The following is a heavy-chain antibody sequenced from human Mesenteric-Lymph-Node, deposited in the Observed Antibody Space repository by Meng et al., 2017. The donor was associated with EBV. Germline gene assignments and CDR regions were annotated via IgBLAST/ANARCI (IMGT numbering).Heavy chain of an antibody. CDR3: AGGREETSTPDFDY. D-gene: IGHD3-16*01. CDR2: IIPMFGTP. V-gene: IGHV1-69*01. J-gene: IGHJ4*02. CDR1: GYSFIKNH. Sequence: QVQLVQSGAEVKKPGASVKVSCKASGYSFIKNHIHWVRQAPGQGLEWMGGIIPMFGTPTYSQKFQARVTITAHESPTTAYMELSSLRFEDTAVYYCAGGREETSTPDFDYWGQGTLVTVSS.